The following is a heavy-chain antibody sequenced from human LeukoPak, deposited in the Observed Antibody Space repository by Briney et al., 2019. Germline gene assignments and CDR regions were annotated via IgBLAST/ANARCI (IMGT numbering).Heavy chain of an antibody. CDR3: AKVIMAATHFYCAGMDV. Sequence: GGSLRLSCAASGFTFSAYAMTWVRQAPGKGLEWVSAISGSALTTYYAGSVKGRFTISRDNSKNTLYLQMNSLRAEDTAVYYCAKVIMAATHFYCAGMDVWGQGTTVTVSS. J-gene: IGHJ6*02. CDR2: ISGSALTT. D-gene: IGHD2-8*01. CDR1: GFTFSAYA. V-gene: IGHV3-23*01.